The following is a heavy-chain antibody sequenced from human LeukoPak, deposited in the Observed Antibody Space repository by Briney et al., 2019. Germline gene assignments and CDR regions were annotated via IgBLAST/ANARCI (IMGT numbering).Heavy chain of an antibody. J-gene: IGHJ5*02. V-gene: IGHV3-48*01. CDR2: IGISGGI. CDR1: GFTLSGYS. CDR3: STTKFDP. Sequence: GESLRLACAASGFTLSGYSMNWVRQAPGKGLEWVSHIGISGGIYYGDNVKGRCTISRDNPKNSRYLQMNSLRAWDSDVYYCSTTKFDPWGQGTLVTVSS.